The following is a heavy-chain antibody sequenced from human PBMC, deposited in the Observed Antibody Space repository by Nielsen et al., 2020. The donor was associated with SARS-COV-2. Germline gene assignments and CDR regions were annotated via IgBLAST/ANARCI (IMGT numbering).Heavy chain of an antibody. CDR1: GFIFSDYN. D-gene: IGHD3-3*01. Sequence: GESLKISCAASGFIFSDYNMNWVRQAPGKGLEWVSLISSRSDYIYYADSMKGRFTISRDNAKNSLFLQMNRLRVEDTAVYYCARDRGRRTMFGVNHRVRKDAFDIWGQGTMVTVSS. V-gene: IGHV3-21*01. J-gene: IGHJ3*02. CDR2: ISSRSDYI. CDR3: ARDRGRRTMFGVNHRVRKDAFDI.